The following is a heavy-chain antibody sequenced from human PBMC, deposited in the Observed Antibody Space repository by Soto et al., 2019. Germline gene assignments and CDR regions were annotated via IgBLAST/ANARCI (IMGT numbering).Heavy chain of an antibody. J-gene: IGHJ5*02. V-gene: IGHV3-74*01. Sequence: EVQLVESGGGLVQPGGSLRLSCAASGFTISGHWMHWVRQVPGKGLVWVSRINSDGSSTSYADSVKGRFIISRDNATNALYLQMNSLRAEDTAVYYCARSYRGTYGCFDPWGQGSLVTVAS. CDR3: ARSYRGTYGCFDP. CDR1: GFTISGHW. CDR2: INSDGSST. D-gene: IGHD1-26*01.